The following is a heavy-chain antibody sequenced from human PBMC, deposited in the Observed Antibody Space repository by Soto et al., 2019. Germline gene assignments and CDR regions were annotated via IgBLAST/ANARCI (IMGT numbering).Heavy chain of an antibody. CDR2: INHSGCT. J-gene: IGHJ4*02. Sequence: SETLSLTCAVYGGSFSGYYWSWIRQPPGKGLEWIGEINHSGCTNYNPSLKSRVTISVDTSKNQFSLKLSSVTAADTAVYYCARVLSIGGSFDYWGQGTLVTVSS. V-gene: IGHV4-34*01. CDR1: GGSFSGYY. D-gene: IGHD3-16*01. CDR3: ARVLSIGGSFDY.